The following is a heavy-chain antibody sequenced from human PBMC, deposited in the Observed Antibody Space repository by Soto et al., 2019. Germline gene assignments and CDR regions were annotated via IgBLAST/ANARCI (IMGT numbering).Heavy chain of an antibody. J-gene: IGHJ4*02. Sequence: QVQLQESGPGLVKPSGTLSLTCAVSGGSISSSNWWSWVRQPPGKGLEWIGEIYHSGSTNYNPSLKSRVTISVDKAKNQFSLKLSSVTAADTAVYYCARGLRPMVRGVIIAGYDYWGQGTLVTVSS. CDR2: IYHSGST. CDR3: ARGLRPMVRGVIIAGYDY. CDR1: GGSISSSNW. V-gene: IGHV4-4*02. D-gene: IGHD3-10*01.